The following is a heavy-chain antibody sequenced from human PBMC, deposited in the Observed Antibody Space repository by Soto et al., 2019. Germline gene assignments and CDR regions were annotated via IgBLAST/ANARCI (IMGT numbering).Heavy chain of an antibody. J-gene: IGHJ4*02. Sequence: SETLSLTCTVYGGSISGYYWSWIRQPTGKGLEWIGEINHSGSTNYNPSLKSRVTISVDTSKNQFSLKLSSVTAADTAVYYCARGVASSGSSSLYYFDYWGQGTLVTVSS. CDR3: ARGVASSGSSSLYYFDY. V-gene: IGHV4-34*01. CDR2: INHSGST. D-gene: IGHD1-26*01. CDR1: GGSISGYY.